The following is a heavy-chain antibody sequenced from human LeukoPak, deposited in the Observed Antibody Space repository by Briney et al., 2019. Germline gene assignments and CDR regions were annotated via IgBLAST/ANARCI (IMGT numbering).Heavy chain of an antibody. D-gene: IGHD3-3*01. CDR2: INHSGST. V-gene: IGHV4-34*01. CDR3: AKNYDFWSGYQKFDP. CDR1: GGSFSGYY. J-gene: IGHJ5*02. Sequence: SETLSLTCAVYGGSFSGYYWNWIRQPPGKGLEWIGEINHSGSTNYNPSLKSRVTISVDTSKNQFSLKLSSVTAADTAVYYCAKNYDFWSGYQKFDPWGQGTLVTVSS.